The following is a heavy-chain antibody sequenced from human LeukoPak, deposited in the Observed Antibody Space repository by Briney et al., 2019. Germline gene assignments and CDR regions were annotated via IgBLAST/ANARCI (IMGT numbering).Heavy chain of an antibody. J-gene: IGHJ4*02. CDR1: GFTLSSSA. CDR3: AKENWAYNWKYDSSASGIKY. CDR2: ISAGGGST. V-gene: IGHV3-23*01. Sequence: GGSLRLSCAASGFTLSSSAMSWVRQAPGKGLEWVPAISAGGGSTYYADSVKGRFTISRDNSKNTVYLLMNSLRAEDTAVYYCAKENWAYNWKYDSSASGIKYWGQGTLVTVSS. D-gene: IGHD3-22*01.